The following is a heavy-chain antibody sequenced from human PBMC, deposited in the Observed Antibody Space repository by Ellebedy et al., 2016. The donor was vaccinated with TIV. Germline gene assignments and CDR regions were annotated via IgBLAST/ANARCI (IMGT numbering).Heavy chain of an antibody. Sequence: PGGSLRPSCAASGLTFSRYGMHWIRQAPDKGLEWVAVIWYDGSIKYLADSVKGRFTISRDSSKNTLYLQMNSVRADDTAVYYCASQHGSAWMEYYFDYWGQGTLVTVSS. CDR1: GLTFSRYG. CDR3: ASQHGSAWMEYYFDY. D-gene: IGHD2-15*01. V-gene: IGHV3-33*01. CDR2: IWYDGSIK. J-gene: IGHJ4*02.